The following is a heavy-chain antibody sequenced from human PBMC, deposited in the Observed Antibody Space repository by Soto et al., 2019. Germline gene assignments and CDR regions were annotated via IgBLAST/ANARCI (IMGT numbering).Heavy chain of an antibody. D-gene: IGHD3-9*01. Sequence: GKGLEWVALISYDGSTKYYADSVKGHFTISRDTSKNTLYLQMNSLRTEDTAVYYCAILFVESDDGIRYCRKVFAFLLHRSFDL. CDR2: ISYDGSTK. V-gene: IGHV3-30-3*01. J-gene: IGHJ2*01. CDR3: AILFVESDDGIRYCRKVFAFLLHRSFDL.